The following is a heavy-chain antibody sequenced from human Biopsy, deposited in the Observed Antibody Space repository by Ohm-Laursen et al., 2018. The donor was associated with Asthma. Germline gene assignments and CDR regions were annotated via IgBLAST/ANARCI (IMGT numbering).Heavy chain of an antibody. D-gene: IGHD3-16*02. J-gene: IGHJ4*02. V-gene: IGHV3-30-3*01. CDR2: ISDDGSIT. CDR3: ARDLHPTNHLGELSEGFDY. Sequence: SLRLSCAASGFTFSSYVMRWVRQAPGKGLEWVSIISDDGSITYYADSVKGRFTISRDNSKNTLYLQMNSLRAEDTAVYCCARDLHPTNHLGELSEGFDYWGQGTLVTVSS. CDR1: GFTFSSYV.